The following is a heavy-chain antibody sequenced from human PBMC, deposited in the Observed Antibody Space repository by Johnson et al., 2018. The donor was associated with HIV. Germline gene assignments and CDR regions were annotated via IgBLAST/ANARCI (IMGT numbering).Heavy chain of an antibody. Sequence: VQLVESGGGLVQPGGSLRLSCAASGFTFSTYAMNWVRQAPGKGLEYVSAISSNGGSTYYANSLKDRFTISRDNSKNTLYLQMNSLRSEDTAVYYCAKAGQLVAATSAFDIWGQGTMVTVSS. D-gene: IGHD2-15*01. CDR2: ISSNGGST. V-gene: IGHV3-64*01. J-gene: IGHJ3*02. CDR1: GFTFSTYA. CDR3: AKAGQLVAATSAFDI.